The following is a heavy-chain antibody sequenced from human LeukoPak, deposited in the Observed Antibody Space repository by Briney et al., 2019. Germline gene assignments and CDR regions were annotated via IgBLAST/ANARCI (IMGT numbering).Heavy chain of an antibody. J-gene: IGHJ3*02. CDR1: GGSISSYY. D-gene: IGHD2-8*01. V-gene: IGHV4-59*08. CDR2: IYYSGST. CDR3: ASFYCTNGVCQIGDGAFDI. Sequence: PSETLSLTCTVSGGSISSYYWSWIRQPPGKGLEWIGYIYYSGSTNYNPSLKSRVTISVGTSKNQFSLKLSSVTAADTAVYYCASFYCTNGVCQIGDGAFDIWGQGTMVTVSS.